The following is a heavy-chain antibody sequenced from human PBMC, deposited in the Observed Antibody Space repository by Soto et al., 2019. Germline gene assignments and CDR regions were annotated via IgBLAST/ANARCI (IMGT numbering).Heavy chain of an antibody. CDR2: IIPIFGTA. D-gene: IGHD3-22*01. Sequence: ASVKVSCKASGGTFSSYAISWVRQAPGQGLEWMGGIIPIFGTANYAQKFQGRVTITADESTSTAYMELSSLRSEDTAVYYCAVYYYDSSGYYRLDYWGQGTLVTVSS. V-gene: IGHV1-69*13. J-gene: IGHJ4*02. CDR1: GGTFSSYA. CDR3: AVYYYDSSGYYRLDY.